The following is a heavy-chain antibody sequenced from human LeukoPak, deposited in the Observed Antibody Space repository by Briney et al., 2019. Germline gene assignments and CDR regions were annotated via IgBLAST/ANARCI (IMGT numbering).Heavy chain of an antibody. J-gene: IGHJ4*02. CDR1: GGTFSSYA. V-gene: IGHV1-69*04. Sequence: SVKVSCKASGGTFSSYAISWVRQAPGQGLEWMGRIIPILGIANYAQKFQGRVTITADKSTSTAYMELSSLRSEDTAVYCCARVDGYNWDHGYWGQGTLVTVSS. CDR2: IIPILGIA. D-gene: IGHD5-24*01. CDR3: ARVDGYNWDHGY.